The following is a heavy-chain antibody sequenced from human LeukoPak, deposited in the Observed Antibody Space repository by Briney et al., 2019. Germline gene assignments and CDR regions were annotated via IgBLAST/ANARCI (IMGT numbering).Heavy chain of an antibody. Sequence: SQTLSLTCTVSGGSISSGSYYWSWIRQPPGKGLEWIGYIYYSGSTNYNPSLKSRVTISVDTSKNQFSLKLSSVTAADTAVYYCARSRSYYDFWSGYYHDYWGQGTLVTVSS. CDR1: GGSISSGSYY. V-gene: IGHV4-61*01. D-gene: IGHD3-3*01. J-gene: IGHJ4*02. CDR3: ARSRSYYDFWSGYYHDY. CDR2: IYYSGST.